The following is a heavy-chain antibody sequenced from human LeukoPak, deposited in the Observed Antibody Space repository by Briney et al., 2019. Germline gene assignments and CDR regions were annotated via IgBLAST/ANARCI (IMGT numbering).Heavy chain of an antibody. V-gene: IGHV3-21*01. D-gene: IGHD1-7*01. CDR1: GFTLRSYS. J-gene: IGHJ6*02. CDR2: ISSSSSYI. Sequence: GGSLRLSCAASGFTLRSYSMNWVRQAPGKGLEWVSSISSSSSYIYYADSVKGRFTISRDNAKNSLYLQINSLRAEDTAVYYCARDELLELLQGDYYYGMDVWGQGATVTVSS. CDR3: ARDELLELLQGDYYYGMDV.